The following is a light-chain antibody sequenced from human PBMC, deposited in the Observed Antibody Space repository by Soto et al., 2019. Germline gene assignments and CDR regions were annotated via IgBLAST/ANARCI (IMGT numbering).Light chain of an antibody. CDR3: LQHNSYPYT. CDR2: GAS. Sequence: DIQMTQSPSVVSASVGDTVTVTCRASQGITTFLAWFRQRPGRVPERLIYGASSLRSGVPSRFSGRGSGTEFTLTISSLQPEDFGIYYCLQHNSYPYTFGPGT. V-gene: IGKV1-17*03. CDR1: QGITTF. J-gene: IGKJ2*01.